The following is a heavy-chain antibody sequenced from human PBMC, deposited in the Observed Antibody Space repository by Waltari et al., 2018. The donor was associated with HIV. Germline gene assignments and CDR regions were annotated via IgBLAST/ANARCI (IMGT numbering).Heavy chain of an antibody. CDR2: IYYSGTT. J-gene: IGHJ4*02. D-gene: IGHD5-18*01. Sequence: QVQLQASGPGLVKPSETLSLTCTVSGGSMSNSCWTWIRQPPGKGLEWIGCIYYSGTTNYNPSLNSRLTMSLYTSKNQFSLRLTSVTAADTAVYYCARDRENTYGFYYFDFWGQGTPVTVSS. CDR3: ARDRENTYGFYYFDF. CDR1: GGSMSNSC. V-gene: IGHV4-59*01.